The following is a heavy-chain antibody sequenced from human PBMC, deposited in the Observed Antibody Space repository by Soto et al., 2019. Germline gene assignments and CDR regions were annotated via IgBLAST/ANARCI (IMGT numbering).Heavy chain of an antibody. CDR3: ARGDYGGGDFDF. Sequence: QVQLVQSGAEVKKPGASVKVSCTASGYTFTTYDISWVRQATGQGLEWMGWVNPNSGDTNYAQTFQGRVTMTRNTSISTAYMELSSLQSEDTGVYYCARGDYGGGDFDFWGQGTLVTVSS. J-gene: IGHJ4*02. CDR1: GYTFTTYD. D-gene: IGHD2-21*01. CDR2: VNPNSGDT. V-gene: IGHV1-8*01.